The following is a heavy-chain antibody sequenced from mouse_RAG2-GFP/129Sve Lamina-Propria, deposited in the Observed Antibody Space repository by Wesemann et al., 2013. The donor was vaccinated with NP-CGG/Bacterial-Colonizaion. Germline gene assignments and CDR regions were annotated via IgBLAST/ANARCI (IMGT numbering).Heavy chain of an antibody. CDR3: ASLSNYGYFDV. CDR1: GIDFSRYW. J-gene: IGHJ1*03. V-gene: IGHV4-1*01. Sequence: EVKLVESGGGLVQPGGSLSLSCAASGIDFSRYWMSWVRRAPGKGLEWIGEINPDSSTINYAPSLKDKFIISRDNAKNTLYLQMSKVRSEDTALYYCASLSNYGYFDVWGTGTTVTVSS. D-gene: IGHD2-5*01. CDR2: INPDSSTI.